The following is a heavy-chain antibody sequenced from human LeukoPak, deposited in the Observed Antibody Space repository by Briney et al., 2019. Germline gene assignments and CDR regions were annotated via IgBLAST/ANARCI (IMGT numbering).Heavy chain of an antibody. J-gene: IGHJ5*02. CDR3: AKDQGYSNYVLLDNWFDP. Sequence: GGSLRLSCAASGFTFSSYAMSWVRQAPGKGLEWVSAISGSGGSTYHADSVKGRFTISRDNSKNTLYLQMNSLRAEDTAIYYCAKDQGYSNYVLLDNWFDPLGQGTLVTVSS. V-gene: IGHV3-23*01. CDR1: GFTFSSYA. CDR2: ISGSGGST. D-gene: IGHD4-4*01.